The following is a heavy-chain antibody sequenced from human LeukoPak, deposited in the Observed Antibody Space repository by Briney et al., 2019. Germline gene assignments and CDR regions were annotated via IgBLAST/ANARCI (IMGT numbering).Heavy chain of an antibody. CDR3: ARQTGSGLFILP. Sequence: SETLSLTCAVYGGSFSGYYWSWIRQPPGKGLEWIGEINHSGSTNYNPSLKSRVTISVDTSKNQFSLRLTSVTAADTAVYYCARQTGSGLFILPGGQGTLVTISS. J-gene: IGHJ4*02. V-gene: IGHV4-34*01. D-gene: IGHD3/OR15-3a*01. CDR1: GGSFSGYY. CDR2: INHSGST.